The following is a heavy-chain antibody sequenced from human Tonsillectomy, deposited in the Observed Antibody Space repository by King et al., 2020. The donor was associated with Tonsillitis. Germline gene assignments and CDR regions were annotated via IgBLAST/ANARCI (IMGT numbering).Heavy chain of an antibody. J-gene: IGHJ4*02. CDR2: IYPGDSHT. CDR1: GYSFTSYW. Sequence: VQLVESGAEVKKPGESLKISCKGSGYSFTSYWIGWVRQMPGKGLEWMGIIYPGDSHTRYSPSFQGQVTNSADKSISTAYLQWSSLKASDTAKYYCARLYYDFWSGYYPLVFDYWGQGTLVSVSS. V-gene: IGHV5-51*01. D-gene: IGHD3-3*01. CDR3: ARLYYDFWSGYYPLVFDY.